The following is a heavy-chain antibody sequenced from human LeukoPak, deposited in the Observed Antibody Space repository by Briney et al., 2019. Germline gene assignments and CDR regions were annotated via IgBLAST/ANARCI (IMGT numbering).Heavy chain of an antibody. CDR2: IGGSGTST. CDR3: AKTSLGHPPYYCTMDV. D-gene: IGHD7-27*01. CDR1: GFMFSDYA. J-gene: IGHJ6*02. Sequence: GGSLRLSCAASGFMFSDYAMSWVRQAPGKGLEWVSAIGGSGTSTFYADSVKGRFTISRDNSKNTLYLQMNSLRAEDTAVYYCAKTSLGHPPYYCTMDVWGQGTTVTVSS. V-gene: IGHV3-23*01.